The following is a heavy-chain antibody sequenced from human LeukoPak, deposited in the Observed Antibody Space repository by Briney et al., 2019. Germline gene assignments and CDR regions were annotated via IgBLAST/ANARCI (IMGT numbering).Heavy chain of an antibody. CDR3: ARVVLMVYENWFDP. V-gene: IGHV3-48*04. D-gene: IGHD2-8*01. CDR1: GFIFSSHG. Sequence: GGSLRLSCAASGFIFSSHGMNWVRQAPGKGLEWVSYISSSGSTTYYADSVKGRFTISRDNAKNSLYLQMNSLRAEDTAVYYCARVVLMVYENWFDPWGQGTLVTVSS. CDR2: ISSSGSTT. J-gene: IGHJ5*02.